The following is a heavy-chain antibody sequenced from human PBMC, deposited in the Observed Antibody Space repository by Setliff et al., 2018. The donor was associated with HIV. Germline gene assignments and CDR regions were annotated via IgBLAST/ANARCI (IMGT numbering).Heavy chain of an antibody. V-gene: IGHV4-59*11. J-gene: IGHJ5*02. CDR3: ARPRRVRSRAWYWFDI. Sequence: SETLSLTCTVSGGFISGHYWSWFRQPPGKGLEWIGYIYYSGATNYNPSLKSRVTISVDTSENRFFLKLSSVTAADTAVYYCARPRRVRSRAWYWFDIWGQGTLVTVSS. D-gene: IGHD6-19*01. CDR2: IYYSGAT. CDR1: GGFISGHY.